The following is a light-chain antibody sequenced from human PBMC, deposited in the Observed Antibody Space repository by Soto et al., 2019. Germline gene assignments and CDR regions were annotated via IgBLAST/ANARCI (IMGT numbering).Light chain of an antibody. Sequence: DIQMTQSPSTLTASVGDRVTITCRASQSISTWLAWYQQKPGKAPSLLIYGAYSLKSGVPSRFSGSGSGTEFTLTISSLQPDDFATYYCQQYRSYSFGQGTKVEI. CDR1: QSISTW. J-gene: IGKJ1*01. V-gene: IGKV1-5*01. CDR2: GAY. CDR3: QQYRSYS.